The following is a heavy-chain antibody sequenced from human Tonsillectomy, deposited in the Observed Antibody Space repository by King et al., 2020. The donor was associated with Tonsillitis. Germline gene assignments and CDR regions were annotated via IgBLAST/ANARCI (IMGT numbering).Heavy chain of an antibody. CDR1: GFTFSSYG. V-gene: IGHV3-30*02. CDR3: AKDAQWLAQYYYYGMDV. CDR2: IRYDGSNK. J-gene: IGHJ6*02. Sequence: QLVQSGGGVVQPGGSLRLSCAASGFTFSSYGMHWVRQAPGTGLEWVAFIRYDGSNKYYADSVKGRFTISRDNSKNTLYLQMNSLRAEDTAVYYCAKDAQWLAQYYYYGMDVWGQGPTVTVSS. D-gene: IGHD6-19*01.